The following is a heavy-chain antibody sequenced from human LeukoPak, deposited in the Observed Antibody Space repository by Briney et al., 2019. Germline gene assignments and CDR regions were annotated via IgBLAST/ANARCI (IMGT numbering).Heavy chain of an antibody. CDR3: ARGRDYDSTGYLDY. Sequence: PGRSLRLSCVASGFTFSRYAMHWVRQAPCKGLEWVAALVSYNGNTEYYADSVKGRFTISRDNSKNTLYLQMSGLRVEDTAVYYCARGRDYDSTGYLDYWGQGTLVTVSS. CDR2: VSYNGNTE. V-gene: IGHV3-30-3*01. CDR1: GFTFSRYA. J-gene: IGHJ4*02. D-gene: IGHD3-22*01.